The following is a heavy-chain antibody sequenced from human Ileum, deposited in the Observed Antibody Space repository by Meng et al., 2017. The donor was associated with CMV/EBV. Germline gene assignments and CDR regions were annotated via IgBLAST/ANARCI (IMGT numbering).Heavy chain of an antibody. CDR3: AYRYSYASYWYFDL. CDR2: IYWDDGK. CDR1: GFSLSTNGVG. V-gene: IGHV2-5*02. D-gene: IGHD3-16*01. Sequence: QITLKESGPTLVKPTQTVTLTCTFSGFSLSTNGVGAGWIRQPPGKALEWLAVIYWDDGKRYSPSLKSRLTISKDTSKNQVVLTMTNMDPVDTATYYCAYRYSYASYWYFDLWGRGTLVTVS. J-gene: IGHJ2*01.